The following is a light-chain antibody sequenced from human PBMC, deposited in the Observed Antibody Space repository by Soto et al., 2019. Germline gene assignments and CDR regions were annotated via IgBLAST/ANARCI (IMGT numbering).Light chain of an antibody. V-gene: IGKV3-20*01. CDR3: QQDGSSVWT. Sequence: EIVLTQSPGTLSLSPGERATLSCRASLSITSNFLAWYQQKPGQAPRLLLYDASNRATGIPDRFSGSGSGIDFSLTISRLETEDFGVYYCQQDGSSVWTFGQGTRVEIK. J-gene: IGKJ1*01. CDR2: DAS. CDR1: LSITSNF.